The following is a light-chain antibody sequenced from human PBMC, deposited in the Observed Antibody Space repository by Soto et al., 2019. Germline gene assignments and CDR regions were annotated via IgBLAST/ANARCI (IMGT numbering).Light chain of an antibody. V-gene: IGLV2-14*01. CDR1: SSDVGGYSY. CDR3: SSFSSSSTLVV. Sequence: QSALTQPASVSGSPGQSITISCTGTSSDVGGYSYVSWYQQHPGKAPKLMIYEVSNRPSGVSNRFSGSKSGNTASLTISGLQAEDEADYSCSSFSSSSTLVVFGGRTQLTVL. CDR2: EVS. J-gene: IGLJ2*01.